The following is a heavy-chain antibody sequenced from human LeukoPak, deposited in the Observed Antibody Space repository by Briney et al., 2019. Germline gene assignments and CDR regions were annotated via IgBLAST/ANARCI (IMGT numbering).Heavy chain of an antibody. CDR3: ARGPAYYYDSSGYYYDY. J-gene: IGHJ4*02. V-gene: IGHV4-4*07. D-gene: IGHD3-22*01. CDR2: IYTSGST. Sequence: PSETLSLTCTVSGGSISSYYWSWIRQPAGKGLEWIGRIYTSGSTNYNPSLKSRVTMSVDTSKNQFSLKLSSVTAADTAVYYCARGPAYYYDSSGYYYDYWGQGTLVTVSS. CDR1: GGSISSYY.